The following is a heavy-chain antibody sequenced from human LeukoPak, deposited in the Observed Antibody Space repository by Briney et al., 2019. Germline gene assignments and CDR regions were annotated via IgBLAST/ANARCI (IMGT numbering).Heavy chain of an antibody. CDR2: IGISSSSI. J-gene: IGHJ3*02. V-gene: IGHV3-48*02. CDR1: GFTFSTYS. Sequence: GGSLRLSSAAAGFTFSTYSMNWVRHAPGEGLEWVSYIGISSSSIYYADSVKGRFTISTDNAKNSVYLQMDGLRDEDTAVYYGARDYLYAFDIWGQGTMVTVSS. D-gene: IGHD2/OR15-2a*01. CDR3: ARDYLYAFDI.